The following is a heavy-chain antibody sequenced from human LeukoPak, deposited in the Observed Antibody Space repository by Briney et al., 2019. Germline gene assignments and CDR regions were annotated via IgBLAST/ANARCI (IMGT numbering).Heavy chain of an antibody. V-gene: IGHV1-2*02. D-gene: IGHD1-1*01. Sequence: ASVKVSCKASGYTFSGSYIHWVRQAPGQGLEWMGWINPNSGGTNYAQKFQGRVTMTRDTSISTAYMELSRLRSDDTAVYYCASLDKGNDVVFDYWGQGTLVTVSS. CDR2: INPNSGGT. J-gene: IGHJ4*02. CDR1: GYTFSGSY. CDR3: ASLDKGNDVVFDY.